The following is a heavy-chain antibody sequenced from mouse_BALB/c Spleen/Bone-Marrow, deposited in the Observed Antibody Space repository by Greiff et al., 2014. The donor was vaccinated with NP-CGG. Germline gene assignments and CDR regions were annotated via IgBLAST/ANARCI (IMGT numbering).Heavy chain of an antibody. J-gene: IGHJ4*01. V-gene: IGHV5-4*02. Sequence: EVQLQQSGGGLVKPGGSLKLSCAASGFTFSDFYMFWFRQTPEKRLEWVATISNGGTYTYYPDSVKGRFTISRDNAKNNLYLQMSSLKSEDTAMHYCARSGERYGAMDYWGQGTSVTVTS. CDR3: ARSGERYGAMDY. D-gene: IGHD1-1*02. CDR1: GFTFSDFY. CDR2: ISNGGTYT.